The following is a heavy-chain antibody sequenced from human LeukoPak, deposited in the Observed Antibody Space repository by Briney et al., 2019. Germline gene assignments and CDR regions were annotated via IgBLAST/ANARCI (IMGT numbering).Heavy chain of an antibody. Sequence: ASVKVSCKASGYTFTGYYMHWVRQAPGQGLEWMGWINPNSGGTKCAQNFQGRVTMTRDTSISTAYMELSRLRSDDTAAYYCAREGPYSNAWYYFDSWGQGTLVTVSS. D-gene: IGHD6-19*01. CDR1: GYTFTGYY. V-gene: IGHV1-2*02. CDR2: INPNSGGT. CDR3: AREGPYSNAWYYFDS. J-gene: IGHJ4*02.